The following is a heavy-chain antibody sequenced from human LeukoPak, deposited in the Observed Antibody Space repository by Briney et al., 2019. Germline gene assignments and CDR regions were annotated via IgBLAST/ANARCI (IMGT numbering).Heavy chain of an antibody. CDR1: GYNFATYW. J-gene: IGHJ4*02. D-gene: IGHD6-6*01. CDR2: IYPGDSDT. CDR3: ARRVASSSSRSLDY. V-gene: IGHV5-51*01. Sequence: PGESLKISCKGSGYNFATYWIGWVRQMPGKGLEWMGIIYPGDSDTRYSPSFQGQVTISADKSISTAYLQWSSLKASDTAMYYCARRVASSSSRSLDYWGQGTLVTVSS.